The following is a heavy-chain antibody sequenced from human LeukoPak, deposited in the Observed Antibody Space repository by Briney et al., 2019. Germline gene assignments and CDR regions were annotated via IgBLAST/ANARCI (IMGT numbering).Heavy chain of an antibody. CDR2: IYYSGST. Sequence: PSETLSLTCTVSGGSISSSSHYWGWIRQPPGKGLEWIGSIYYSGSTYYNPSLKSRVTISVDTSKNQFPLKLSSVTAADTAVYYCASLYQLVYFDYWGQGTLVTVSS. CDR3: ASLYQLVYFDY. V-gene: IGHV4-39*01. CDR1: GGSISSSSHY. J-gene: IGHJ4*02. D-gene: IGHD2-2*01.